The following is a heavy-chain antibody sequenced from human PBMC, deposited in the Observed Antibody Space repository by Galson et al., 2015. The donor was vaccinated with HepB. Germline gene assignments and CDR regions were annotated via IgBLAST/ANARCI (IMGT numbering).Heavy chain of an antibody. J-gene: IGHJ6*02. Sequence: SLRLSCAASGFTFSSYGMHWVRQAPGKGLEWVAVIWYDGSKKYYADSVKGRFTISRDNSKNTLYLQMNSLRAEDTAVYYCAKDWRYNILTGYSDPLVAYGMDVWGQGTTVTVSS. CDR2: IWYDGSKK. D-gene: IGHD3-9*01. CDR3: AKDWRYNILTGYSDPLVAYGMDV. CDR1: GFTFSSYG. V-gene: IGHV3-33*06.